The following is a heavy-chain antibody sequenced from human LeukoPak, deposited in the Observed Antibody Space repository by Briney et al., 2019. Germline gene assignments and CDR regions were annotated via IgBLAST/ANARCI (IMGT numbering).Heavy chain of an antibody. CDR1: GGSISSGSYY. CDR3: ARGNWNYFDY. CDR2: IYTSGIT. Sequence: PSQTLSLTCTVSGGSISSGSYYWSWIRQPAGEGLEWIWRIYTSGITNYNPSLKSRVTISVDTSKNQFSLKLSSVTAADTAVYYCARGNWNYFDYWGQGTLVTVSS. V-gene: IGHV4-61*02. D-gene: IGHD1-1*01. J-gene: IGHJ4*02.